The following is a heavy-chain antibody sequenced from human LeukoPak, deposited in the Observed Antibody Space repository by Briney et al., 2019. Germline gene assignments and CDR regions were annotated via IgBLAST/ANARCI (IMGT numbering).Heavy chain of an antibody. V-gene: IGHV1-46*01. CDR1: GFTFTNYY. D-gene: IGHD2-8*02. CDR2: INPSGSNT. CDR3: AREESGGYFDY. Sequence: ASVKVSCKASGFTFTNYYMHWVRQAPGQRLVWMGLINPSGSNTNYAQKFRGRVTMTRDTSATTVYMELSSLRSEDTAVYYCAREESGGYFDYGGQGTLVTVSS. J-gene: IGHJ4*02.